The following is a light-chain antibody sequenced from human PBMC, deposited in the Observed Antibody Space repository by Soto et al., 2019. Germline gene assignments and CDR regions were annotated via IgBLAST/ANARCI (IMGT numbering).Light chain of an antibody. CDR1: QSVLYSSNNKNY. J-gene: IGKJ2*01. CDR3: QQYYTTPYT. Sequence: DIVMTQSPDSLAVSLGERATINCKSSQSVLYSSNNKNYLAWYQQIPGQPPRLLIYWASARESGVPDRFSGSGSGTDFTLTITNLQAEDVAVYYCQQYYTTPYTFGQGTKVDIK. V-gene: IGKV4-1*01. CDR2: WAS.